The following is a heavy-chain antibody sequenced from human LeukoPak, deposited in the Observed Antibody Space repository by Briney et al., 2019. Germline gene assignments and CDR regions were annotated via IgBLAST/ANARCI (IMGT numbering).Heavy chain of an antibody. J-gene: IGHJ6*03. V-gene: IGHV4-39*01. CDR1: GGSISSSSYY. CDR2: IYYSGTT. CDR3: ATPDYYYYYMDV. Sequence: SETLSLTCTVSGGSISSSSYYWDWIRQPPGKGLEWIGSIYYSGTTHYNPSLKSRVTISAHTSKNQFSLNLTSVTAADTAVYYCATPDYYYYYMDVWGKGTTVTVSS.